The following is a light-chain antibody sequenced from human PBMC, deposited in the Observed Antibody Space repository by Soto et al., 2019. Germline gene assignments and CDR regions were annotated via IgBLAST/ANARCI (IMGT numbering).Light chain of an antibody. CDR2: GSN. CDR3: IPIT. V-gene: IGKV1-39*01. CDR1: QTISGS. J-gene: IGKJ5*01. Sequence: DIQMTQSPSSLSASVGDRVTITCRASQTISGSLNWYQQRPGKAPNLLIYGSNSLQSGVPPRFSGSGSGTDFTLTISSLQPEDCQQTYSIPITFGQGTRLDIK.